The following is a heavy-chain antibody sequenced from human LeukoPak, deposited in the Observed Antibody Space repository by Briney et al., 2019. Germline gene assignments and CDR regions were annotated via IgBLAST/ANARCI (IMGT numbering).Heavy chain of an antibody. D-gene: IGHD6-13*01. CDR2: IYYSGST. Sequence: SETLSLTCTVSGGSISSGDYYWSWIRQPPGKGLEWIGYIYYSGSTYYNPSLKSRVTISVDTSKNQSSLKLSSVTAADTAVYYCARGRAAAGLNPLLDYWGQGTLVTVSS. V-gene: IGHV4-30-4*01. J-gene: IGHJ4*02. CDR3: ARGRAAAGLNPLLDY. CDR1: GGSISSGDYY.